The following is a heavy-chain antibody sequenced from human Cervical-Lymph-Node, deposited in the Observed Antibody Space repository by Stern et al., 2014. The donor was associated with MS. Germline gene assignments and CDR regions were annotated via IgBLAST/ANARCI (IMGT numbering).Heavy chain of an antibody. CDR3: AADRWYYGSGSPLYYFDY. Sequence: QLVESGPEVKKPGTSVKVSCKASGFTFTSSAMQWVRQARGQRLEWIGWIAVGSGNTNYAQKFQERVTITRDMSTSTAYMELSSLRSEDTAVYYCAADRWYYGSGSPLYYFDYWGQGTLVTVSS. V-gene: IGHV1-58*02. J-gene: IGHJ4*02. D-gene: IGHD3-10*01. CDR1: GFTFTSSA. CDR2: IAVGSGNT.